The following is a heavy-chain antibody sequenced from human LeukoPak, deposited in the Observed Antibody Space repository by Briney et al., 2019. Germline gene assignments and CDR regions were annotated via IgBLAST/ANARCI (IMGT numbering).Heavy chain of an antibody. CDR1: GGIFSSYA. J-gene: IGHJ6*02. V-gene: IGHV1-69*04. CDR2: IIPIFGIA. Sequence: SVKVSCKASGGIFSSYAISWVRQAPGQGLEWMGRIIPIFGIANYAQKFQGRVTITADKSTSTAYMELSSLRSEDTAVYYCARDRLKAAMVYYYYGMDVWGQGTTVTVSS. D-gene: IGHD5-18*01. CDR3: ARDRLKAAMVYYYYGMDV.